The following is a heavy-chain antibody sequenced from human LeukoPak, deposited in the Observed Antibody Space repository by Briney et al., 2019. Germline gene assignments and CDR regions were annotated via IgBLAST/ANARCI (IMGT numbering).Heavy chain of an antibody. CDR2: ISAY. J-gene: IGHJ4*02. V-gene: IGHV1-18*01. D-gene: IGHD3-22*01. CDR3: ARRFNYYDSSGYYQGFYFDY. CDR1: GYTFTSYG. Sequence: ASVKVSCKASGYTFTSYGINWVRQAPGQGLEWMGWISAYAQKFQGRVTMTIDTSTGTAYMELRSLRSDDTAVNYCARRFNYYDSSGYYQGFYFDYWGLGTLVTVSS.